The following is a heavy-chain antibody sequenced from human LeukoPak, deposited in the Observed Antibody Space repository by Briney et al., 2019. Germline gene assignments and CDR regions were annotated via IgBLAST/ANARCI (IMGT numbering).Heavy chain of an antibody. D-gene: IGHD1-26*01. J-gene: IGHJ6*02. CDR3: VSGSYEGGYYGMDV. CDR2: ISGSISSK. V-gene: IGHV3-21*01. CDR1: GFGFSSYT. Sequence: PGGSLTLSCAASGFGFSSYTMNWVRQAPGKGLEWVSSISGSISSKLYAESVKGRLTISRDNAKNSLYLQMNILRAEDTAVYYCVSGSYEGGYYGMDVWGQGTTVTVSS.